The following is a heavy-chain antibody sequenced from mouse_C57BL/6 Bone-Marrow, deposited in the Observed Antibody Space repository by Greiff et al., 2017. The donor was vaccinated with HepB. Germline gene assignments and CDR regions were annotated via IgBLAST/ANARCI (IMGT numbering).Heavy chain of an antibody. J-gene: IGHJ1*03. CDR1: GYSITSGYY. V-gene: IGHV3-6*01. CDR3: ARVYYGYDEPFDV. Sequence: EVHLVESGPGLVKPSQSLSLTCSVTGYSITSGYYWNWIRQFPGNKLEWMGYISYDGSNNYNPSLKNRISITRDTSKNQFFLKLNSVTTEDTATYYCARVYYGYDEPFDVWGTGTTVTVSS. CDR2: ISYDGSN. D-gene: IGHD2-2*01.